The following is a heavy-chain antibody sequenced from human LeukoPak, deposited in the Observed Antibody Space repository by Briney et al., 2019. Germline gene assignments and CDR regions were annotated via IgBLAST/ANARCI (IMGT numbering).Heavy chain of an antibody. Sequence: LSGGSLSLSCAASGFTFSNDWMSWVRQALGKGLEWVANIKQDGSEKYYVASVKVRFTISRDNAKNSLYLQMNSLRAEDTAVYYCVRESMAAPGYWGQGTLVTVSP. J-gene: IGHJ4*02. CDR1: GFTFSNDW. D-gene: IGHD2/OR15-2a*01. CDR2: IKQDGSEK. V-gene: IGHV3-7*01. CDR3: VRESMAAPGY.